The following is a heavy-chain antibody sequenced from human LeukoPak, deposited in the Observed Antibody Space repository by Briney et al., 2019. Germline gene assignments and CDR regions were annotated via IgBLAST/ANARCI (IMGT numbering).Heavy chain of an antibody. V-gene: IGHV4-38-2*02. CDR2: IYHSGST. CDR1: DYSISSDYF. CDR3: ARDYRGIRRAGHGFDI. D-gene: IGHD3-10*01. Sequence: SETLSLTCAVSDYSISSDYFWGWIRPPPGKGLEWIGNIYHSGSTYYNPSLKSRVTISVDTSKNQFSLNLSSVTAADTAVYYCARDYRGIRRAGHGFDIWGQGTMVTVSS. J-gene: IGHJ3*02.